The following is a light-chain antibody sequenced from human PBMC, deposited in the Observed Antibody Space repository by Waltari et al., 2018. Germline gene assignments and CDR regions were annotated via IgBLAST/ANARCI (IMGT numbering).Light chain of an antibody. Sequence: EIVLTQSPATLSLSPGERATLSCRTSQSVSVYLSWFQQQPGPAPRLLIYEASIRATGVPARFSGSGSVTDCTLTISSLEPDDFAVYYCQQRSNWPAWTFGQGTKVEIK. CDR1: QSVSVY. V-gene: IGKV3-11*01. CDR2: EAS. J-gene: IGKJ1*01. CDR3: QQRSNWPAWT.